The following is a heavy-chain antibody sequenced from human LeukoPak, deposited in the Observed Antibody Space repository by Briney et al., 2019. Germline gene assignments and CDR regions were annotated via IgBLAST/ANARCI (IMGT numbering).Heavy chain of an antibody. CDR2: INAGNGNT. V-gene: IGHV1-3*01. J-gene: IGHJ6*03. CDR3: ARDSSGSYYSLYYYYMDV. Sequence: ASVKVSCKASGYTFTSYAMHWVRQAPGQRLEWMGWINAGNGNTKYSQKLQGRVTMTTDTSTSTAYMELRSLRSDDTAVYYCARDSSGSYYSLYYYYMDVWGKGTTVTVSS. D-gene: IGHD1-26*01. CDR1: GYTFTSYA.